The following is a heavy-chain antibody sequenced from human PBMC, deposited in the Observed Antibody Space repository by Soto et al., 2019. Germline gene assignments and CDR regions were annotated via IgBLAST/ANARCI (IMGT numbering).Heavy chain of an antibody. J-gene: IGHJ6*02. CDR1: GFTFTSSA. CDR3: AADPRIVGATNYYYYGMDV. D-gene: IGHD1-26*01. CDR2: IVVGSGNT. V-gene: IGHV1-58*02. Sequence: SVKVSCKASGFTFTSSAMQWARQARGQRLERIGWIVVGSGNTNYAQKFQERVTSTRDMSTSTAYMELSSLRSEDTAVYYCAADPRIVGATNYYYYGMDVWGQGTTVTVSS.